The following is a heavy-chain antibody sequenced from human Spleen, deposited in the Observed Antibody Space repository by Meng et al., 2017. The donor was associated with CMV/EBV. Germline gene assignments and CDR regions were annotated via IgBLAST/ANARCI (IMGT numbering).Heavy chain of an antibody. CDR1: GFHFSTYW. J-gene: IGHJ3*02. V-gene: IGHV3-7*01. CDR2: INQDGSQR. CDR3: ARADAFEI. Sequence: VESLKISCAASGFHFSTYWMSWVRQAPGKALEWVANINQDGSQRNYVDSVKGRFTISRDNAKNSMYLQMNSLRAEDTAAYYCARADAFEIWGQGTMVTVSS.